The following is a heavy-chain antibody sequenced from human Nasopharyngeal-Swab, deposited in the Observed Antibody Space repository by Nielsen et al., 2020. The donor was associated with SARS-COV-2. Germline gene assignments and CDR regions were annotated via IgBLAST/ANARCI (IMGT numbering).Heavy chain of an antibody. CDR3: ARHVTSSGWYAGLDY. CDR2: IYYSGST. V-gene: IGHV4-39*01. CDR1: GGSISSSSYY. D-gene: IGHD6-19*01. Sequence: GSLRLSCTVSGGSISSSSYYWGWIRQPPGKGLEWIGSIYYSGSTSYNPSLKSRVTISVDTSKNQFSLKLSSVTAADTAVYYCARHVTSSGWYAGLDYWGQGTLVTVSS. J-gene: IGHJ4*02.